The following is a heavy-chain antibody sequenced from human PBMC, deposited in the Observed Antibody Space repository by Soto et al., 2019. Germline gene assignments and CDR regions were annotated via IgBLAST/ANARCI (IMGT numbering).Heavy chain of an antibody. CDR2: IIPIFGTA. J-gene: IGHJ6*02. V-gene: IGHV1-69*06. CDR1: GGTFSSYA. D-gene: IGHD3-10*01. Sequence: SVNVSCKASGGTFSSYAISWVRQAPGQGLEWMGGIIPIFGTANYAQKFQGRVTITADKSTSTAYMELSSLRSEDTAVYYCAREDNGSGSYYTGYYYYYGMDVWGQGTTVTVSS. CDR3: AREDNGSGSYYTGYYYYYGMDV.